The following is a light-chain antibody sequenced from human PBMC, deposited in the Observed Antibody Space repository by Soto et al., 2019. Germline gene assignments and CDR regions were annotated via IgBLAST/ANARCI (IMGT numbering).Light chain of an antibody. Sequence: DIVMTQSPLSLPDTPGEPASISCRSSQSLLHSNGYNYLDWYLKKPGQSPQLLIYLGSNRAFGVPDRCSSSGTGTEFTLKSSRVEAEDFGVYYCMQALQTQTFGQGTKVEIK. CDR3: MQALQTQT. CDR2: LGS. CDR1: QSLLHSNGYNY. J-gene: IGKJ1*01. V-gene: IGKV2-28*01.